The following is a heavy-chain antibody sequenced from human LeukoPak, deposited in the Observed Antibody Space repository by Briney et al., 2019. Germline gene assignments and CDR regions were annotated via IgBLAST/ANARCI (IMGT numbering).Heavy chain of an antibody. J-gene: IGHJ3*01. CDR3: ARDVRILDGFDL. V-gene: IGHV3-30-3*01. D-gene: IGHD2-15*01. CDR2: ISYDGNNE. CDR1: GFTFSSYA. Sequence: PGGSLRLSCAASGFTFSSYAMHWVRQAPGKGLEWVSIISYDGNNEYYAASVEGRFTISRDISNNTLYLHMDSLRTEDSAIYYCARDVRILDGFDLWGQGTVVTVSS.